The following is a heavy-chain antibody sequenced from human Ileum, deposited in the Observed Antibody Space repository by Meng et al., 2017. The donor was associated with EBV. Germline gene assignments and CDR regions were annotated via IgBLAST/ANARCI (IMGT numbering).Heavy chain of an antibody. Sequence: GPALLPPSQTLSLPRSISVDSVSSNSPAWNWIRQSPSRGLELLGRTYYRSKWYNDYAVSVKSRIPINPDTSKNQFSLQLNSVTPEDTAVYYCARDSSSSAYSPFDYWGQGTLVTVSS. J-gene: IGHJ4*02. V-gene: IGHV6-1*01. CDR1: VDSVSSNSPA. CDR3: ARDSSSSAYSPFDY. CDR2: TYYRSKWYN. D-gene: IGHD3-22*01.